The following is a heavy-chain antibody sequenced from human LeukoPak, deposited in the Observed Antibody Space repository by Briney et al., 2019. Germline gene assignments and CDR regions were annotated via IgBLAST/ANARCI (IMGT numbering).Heavy chain of an antibody. Sequence: ASVKVSCKASGYTFTSYYMHWVRPAPGQGLGWVGIINPSGGSTSYAQKFHGRVATTRETATSTVYMELSSLRSEDQAVYYCARAHERYCSSTSCRLFDPWGQGTLVTVSS. CDR2: INPSGGST. D-gene: IGHD2-2*01. CDR3: ARAHERYCSSTSCRLFDP. J-gene: IGHJ5*02. V-gene: IGHV1-46*01. CDR1: GYTFTSYY.